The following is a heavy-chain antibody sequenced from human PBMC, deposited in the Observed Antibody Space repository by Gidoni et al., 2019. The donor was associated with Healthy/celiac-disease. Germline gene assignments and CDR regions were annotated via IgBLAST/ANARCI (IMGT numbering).Heavy chain of an antibody. CDR2: IWYDGSNK. CDR1: GFPFSSYG. J-gene: IGHJ4*02. Sequence: QVQLVESGGGVVQPGRSLRLSSAASGFPFSSYGMHWVRQAPGKGLEWVAVIWYDGSNKYYADSVKGRFTISRDNSKNTLYLQMNSRRAEDTAVYYCAREFEEMATIGDYWGQGTLVTVSS. D-gene: IGHD5-12*01. CDR3: AREFEEMATIGDY. V-gene: IGHV3-33*08.